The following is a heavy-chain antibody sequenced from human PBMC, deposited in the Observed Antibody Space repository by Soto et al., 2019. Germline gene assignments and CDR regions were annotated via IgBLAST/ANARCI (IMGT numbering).Heavy chain of an antibody. J-gene: IGHJ3*01. CDR1: GFSLTTSGMF. Sequence: QITLKESGPTLVKPTQTLTLTCTFSGFSLTTSGMFVGWIRQPPEKALEWLAVVFWDDGKHYSPSLKSRLTITKDTSINHVFLTMTNMDPVDTATYYCARGLSARGGGSDALDVWGQGTMVTVSS. D-gene: IGHD6-19*01. V-gene: IGHV2-5*02. CDR2: VFWDDGK. CDR3: ARGLSARGGGSDALDV.